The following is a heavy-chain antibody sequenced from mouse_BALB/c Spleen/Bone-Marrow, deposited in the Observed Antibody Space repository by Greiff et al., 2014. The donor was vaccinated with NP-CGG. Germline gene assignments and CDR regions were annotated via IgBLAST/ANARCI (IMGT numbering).Heavy chain of an antibody. J-gene: IGHJ3*01. CDR2: INPSNGVS. CDR1: GYTFTDYY. CDR3: TRGWLRRGAWFAY. V-gene: IGHV1S81*02. Sequence: QVQLQQSGAELVKPGASVGLSCKTSGYTFTDYYLYWVIQRPGQGLEWIGEINPSNGVSNFNEKFKNKATLTVDKSSSTAYMQLSSLTPEDSAVYYCTRGWLRRGAWFAYWGQGTLVTVSA. D-gene: IGHD2-2*01.